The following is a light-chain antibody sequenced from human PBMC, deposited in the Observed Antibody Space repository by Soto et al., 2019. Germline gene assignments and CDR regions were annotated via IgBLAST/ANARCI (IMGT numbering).Light chain of an antibody. CDR3: QHRSNWLA. J-gene: IGKJ4*01. V-gene: IGKV3-11*01. Sequence: EIVVTQSPATLSLSPGERATLSCRASRSVSSYLAWYQQKPGQAPRLLIYDASNRATGIPARFSGSGSGTDFTLTITSLEPEDFAVYYCQHRSNWLAFGGGTKVDIK. CDR1: RSVSSY. CDR2: DAS.